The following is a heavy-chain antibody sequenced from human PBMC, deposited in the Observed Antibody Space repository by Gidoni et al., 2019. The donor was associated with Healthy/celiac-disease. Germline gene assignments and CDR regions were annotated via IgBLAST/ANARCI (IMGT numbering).Heavy chain of an antibody. V-gene: IGHV1-18*04. J-gene: IGHJ4*02. CDR3: ARASNLGLYSSSRRYFDY. D-gene: IGHD6-13*01. CDR2: ISTYNGNT. CDR1: GYTFTSYG. Sequence: QVFLVQSGDEVKKPGASVKVSCKASGYTFTSYGISWVRRAPGQGLEWMGWISTYNGNTNYAQKFQGRVTMTTDTSTSTAYMELRSLRSDDTAVYYCARASNLGLYSSSRRYFDYWGQGTLVTVSS.